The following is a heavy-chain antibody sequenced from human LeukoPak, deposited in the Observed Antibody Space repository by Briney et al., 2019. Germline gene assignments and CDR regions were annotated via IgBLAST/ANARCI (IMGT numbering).Heavy chain of an antibody. CDR2: VSGSGDST. V-gene: IGHV3-23*01. CDR1: GFTFSSYA. CDR3: ARGLMTTVRGVTKNYYSLDV. J-gene: IGHJ6*02. D-gene: IGHD3-10*01. Sequence: GGSLRLSCAASGFTFSSYAMSWARQAPGKGLEWVSAVSGSGDSTYYTDSVKGRFTVSRDKAKNSLYLQMNSLRADDTAVYYCARGLMTTVRGVTKNYYSLDVWGQGTTVTVSS.